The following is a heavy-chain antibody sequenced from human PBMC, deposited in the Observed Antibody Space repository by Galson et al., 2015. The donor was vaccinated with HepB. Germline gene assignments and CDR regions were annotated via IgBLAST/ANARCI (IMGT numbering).Heavy chain of an antibody. V-gene: IGHV3-23*01. CDR3: AKSNSDGGGYPFDY. CDR1: GFTFSNYA. Sequence: SLRLSCAASGFTFSNYAMSWVRQAPGKGLEWVSAITGSGITTYYADSVKGRLTISRDNSKNTLYLQMNGLRAEDTAVYYCAKSNSDGGGYPFDYWGQGTLVTVSS. CDR2: ITGSGITT. D-gene: IGHD1-26*01. J-gene: IGHJ4*02.